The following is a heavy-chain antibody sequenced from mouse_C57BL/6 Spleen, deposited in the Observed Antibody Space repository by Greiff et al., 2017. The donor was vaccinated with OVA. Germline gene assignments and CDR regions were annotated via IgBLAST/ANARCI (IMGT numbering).Heavy chain of an antibody. CDR1: GYAFSSSW. CDR2: IYPGDGDT. Sequence: VKLQESGPELVKPGASVKISCKASGYAFSSSWMNWVKQRPGKGLEWIGRIYPGDGDTNYNGKFKGKATLTADKSSSTAYMQLSSLTSEDSAVYFCASYYYAMDYWGQGTSVTVSS. V-gene: IGHV1-82*01. J-gene: IGHJ4*01. CDR3: ASYYYAMDY.